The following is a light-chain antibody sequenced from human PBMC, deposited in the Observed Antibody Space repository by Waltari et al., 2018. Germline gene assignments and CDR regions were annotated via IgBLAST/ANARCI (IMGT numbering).Light chain of an antibody. CDR3: CSYAGSYTLV. CDR2: DVS. CDR1: SSDVGGYNY. V-gene: IGLV2-11*01. J-gene: IGLJ2*01. Sequence: QSALTQPRPVTVSPGQSLTLPCTGTSSDVGGYNYVSRYQQHPGKAPKLMIYDVSKRPSGVPDRFSGSKSGNTASLTISGLQAEDEADYYCCSYAGSYTLVFGGGTKLTVL.